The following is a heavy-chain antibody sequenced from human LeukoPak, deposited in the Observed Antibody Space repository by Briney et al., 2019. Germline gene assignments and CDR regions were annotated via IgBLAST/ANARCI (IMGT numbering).Heavy chain of an antibody. CDR1: GFTVSSNY. J-gene: IGHJ4*02. Sequence: GGSLRLSCAASGFTVSSNYMTWVRQAPGKGLELVSLLYSGGSTYYADSVKGRFTISRDNSKNTLYLQMNSLRAGDTALYYCAKINGGPVDYWGQGTLVTVSS. CDR2: LYSGGST. V-gene: IGHV3-53*01. D-gene: IGHD4-23*01. CDR3: AKINGGPVDY.